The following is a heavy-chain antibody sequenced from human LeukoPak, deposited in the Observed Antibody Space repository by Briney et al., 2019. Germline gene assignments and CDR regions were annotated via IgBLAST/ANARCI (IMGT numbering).Heavy chain of an antibody. CDR3: ARDQSIAVAVAYYYYGMDV. V-gene: IGHV1-18*01. J-gene: IGHJ6*02. CDR2: ISAYNGNT. CDR1: GYTFTSYG. Sequence: ASVKVSCKASGYTFTSYGISWVRQAPGQGLEWMGWISAYNGNTNYAQKLQGRVTMTTDTSTSTAYMELRSLRSDDTAVYYCARDQSIAVAVAYYYYGMDVWGQGTTVTVSS. D-gene: IGHD6-19*01.